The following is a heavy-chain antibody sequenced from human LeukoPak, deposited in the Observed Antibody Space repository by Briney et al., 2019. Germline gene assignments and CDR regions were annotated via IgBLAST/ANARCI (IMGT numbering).Heavy chain of an antibody. CDR3: ARDRRDGGYNPGDPRGFAN. CDR1: GFTFSDYY. D-gene: IGHD5-24*01. J-gene: IGHJ4*02. CDR2: ISSGGGYT. V-gene: IGHV3-11*06. Sequence: GGSLRLSCAASGFTFSDYYMSWIRQAPGKGLELVSRISSGGGYTGYADSLKGRFTISRDNAKNSLHLQMNSLRAEDTAVYYCARDRRDGGYNPGDPRGFANWGQGTLVTVSS.